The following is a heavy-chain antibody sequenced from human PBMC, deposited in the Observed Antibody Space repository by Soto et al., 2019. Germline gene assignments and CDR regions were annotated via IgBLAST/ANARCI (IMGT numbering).Heavy chain of an antibody. Sequence: HPGGSLRLSCAASGFTFRSFAMAWVRQAPGKGLDWVSTFTLSGRTVYADAVKGRFTISRDTSKNTLYLQMNSLRADDTAVYYCAKESEMPGRGLDYWGQGTLVTDSS. CDR3: AKESEMPGRGLDY. D-gene: IGHD2-2*01. CDR2: FTLSGRT. V-gene: IGHV3-23*01. J-gene: IGHJ4*02. CDR1: GFTFRSFA.